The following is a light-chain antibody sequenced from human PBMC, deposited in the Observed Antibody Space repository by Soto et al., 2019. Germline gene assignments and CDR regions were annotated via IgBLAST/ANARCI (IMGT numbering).Light chain of an antibody. CDR3: SSSTGGSTPV. CDR1: SSDVGGYNY. CDR2: EVS. V-gene: IGLV2-14*01. Sequence: QSALTQPASVSGSPGQSITISCTGTSSDVGGYNYVSWYQHHPGKAPKLMIYEVSNRPSGVSNRFSGSKSGNTASLTISGVQAEDEADYNCSSSTGGSTPVFGGGTEVTVL. J-gene: IGLJ3*02.